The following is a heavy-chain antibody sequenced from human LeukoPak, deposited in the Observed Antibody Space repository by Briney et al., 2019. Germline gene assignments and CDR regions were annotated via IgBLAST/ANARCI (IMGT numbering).Heavy chain of an antibody. Sequence: AAVHVSCKASGYTFIGYHMHGVRQARGQGVEGVGWINPNSGGTNYAQKFQGRVTMTRDTSISTAYMELSRLRSDDTAVYYCARDLRPIDYYDSSGYYFDYWGQGTLVTVSS. D-gene: IGHD3-22*01. J-gene: IGHJ4*02. CDR1: GYTFIGYH. V-gene: IGHV1-2*02. CDR3: ARDLRPIDYYDSSGYYFDY. CDR2: INPNSGGT.